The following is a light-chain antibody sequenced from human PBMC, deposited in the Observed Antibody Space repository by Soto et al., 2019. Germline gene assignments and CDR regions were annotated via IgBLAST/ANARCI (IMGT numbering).Light chain of an antibody. V-gene: IGKV1-39*01. Sequence: DIQMTQSPSSLSASVGDRVTITCRASQSISSYLNWYQQKPGQAPTLLIYAASSLQSGVPSRFSGSGSGTDFTLTTSSLQPEDFATYYCQQCYSTPVTFGQGTKVEIK. CDR2: AAS. CDR3: QQCYSTPVT. CDR1: QSISSY. J-gene: IGKJ1*01.